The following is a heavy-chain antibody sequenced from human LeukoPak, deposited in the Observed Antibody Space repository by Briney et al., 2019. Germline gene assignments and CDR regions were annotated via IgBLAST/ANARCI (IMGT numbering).Heavy chain of an antibody. CDR2: INPNSGGT. CDR1: GYTFTGYY. V-gene: IGHV1-2*02. Sequence: EASVKVSCKASGYTFTGYYRHWVRQAPGQGLEWMGWINPNSGGTNYAQKFQGRVTMTRDTSISTAYMELSRLRSDDTAVYYCAHYCSGGSCHSDYWGQGTLVTVSS. J-gene: IGHJ4*02. D-gene: IGHD2-15*01. CDR3: AHYCSGGSCHSDY.